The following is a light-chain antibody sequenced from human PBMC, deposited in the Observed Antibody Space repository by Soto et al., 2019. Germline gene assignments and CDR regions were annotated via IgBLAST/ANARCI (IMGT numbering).Light chain of an antibody. J-gene: IGKJ3*01. CDR1: QSVSSW. CDR3: HQASGCPPT. CDR2: DSS. V-gene: IGKV3-11*01. Sequence: DIVMTQSPATLSLSVGERATISCRASQSVSSWLAWYQQKPGQAPRLLLEDSSSLASGVPARFSGSGSGTDFTLTISSLEPEDFASYYCHQASGCPPTFGPGTKVDIK.